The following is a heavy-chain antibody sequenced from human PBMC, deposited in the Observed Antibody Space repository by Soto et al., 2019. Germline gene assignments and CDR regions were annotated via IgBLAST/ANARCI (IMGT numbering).Heavy chain of an antibody. V-gene: IGHV1-8*01. J-gene: IGHJ5*02. Sequence: QVQLVQSGAEVKKPGASVKVSCKASGYTFTSYDINWVRQATGQGLEWMGWMNPNSGNTGYAQKFQGRVTMTRNTSISTGYMELSSLRSEDTAVYYCARGEGLVWFGESNWFDPWGQGTLVTVSS. CDR2: MNPNSGNT. CDR1: GYTFTSYD. CDR3: ARGEGLVWFGESNWFDP. D-gene: IGHD3-10*01.